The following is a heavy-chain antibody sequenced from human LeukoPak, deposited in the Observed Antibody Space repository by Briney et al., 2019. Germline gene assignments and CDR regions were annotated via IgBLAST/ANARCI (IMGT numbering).Heavy chain of an antibody. CDR1: GGSISSYF. D-gene: IGHD6-13*01. CDR3: ARAAAGDNWFDP. CDR2: IYYSGST. J-gene: IGHJ5*02. V-gene: IGHV4-59*12. Sequence: SETLSLTCTVSGGSISSYFWSWIRQPPGKGLEWIGYIYYSGSTNYNSSLKSRVTISVDTSKNQFSLKLSSVTAADTAVYYCARAAAGDNWFDPWGQGTLVTVSS.